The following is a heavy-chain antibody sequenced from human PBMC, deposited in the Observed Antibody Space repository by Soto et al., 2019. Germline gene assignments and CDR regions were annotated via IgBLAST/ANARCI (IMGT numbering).Heavy chain of an antibody. CDR1: GGSISSSSYY. CDR2: IYYSGST. J-gene: IGHJ4*02. V-gene: IGHV4-39*01. CDR3: ARHWGHSYGQGTPHYFDY. D-gene: IGHD5-18*01. Sequence: SETLSLTCTVSGGSISSSSYYWGWIRQPPGKGLEWIGSIYYSGSTYYNPSLKSRVTISVDTSKNQFSLKLSSVTAADTAVYYCARHWGHSYGQGTPHYFDYWGQGTLVTVSS.